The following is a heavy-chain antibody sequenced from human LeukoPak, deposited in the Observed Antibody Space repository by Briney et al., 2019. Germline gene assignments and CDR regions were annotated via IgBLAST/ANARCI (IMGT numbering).Heavy chain of an antibody. CDR3: AREAIFRDYYFDY. Sequence: GGSLRLSCAASGFTFSSYAMHWVRQAPGKGLEWVAVISYDGSNKYYADYVKGRFTISRDNSKNTLYLQMNSLRAEDTAVYYCAREAIFRDYYFDYWGQGTLVTVSS. D-gene: IGHD3-3*01. V-gene: IGHV3-30-3*01. CDR2: ISYDGSNK. CDR1: GFTFSSYA. J-gene: IGHJ4*02.